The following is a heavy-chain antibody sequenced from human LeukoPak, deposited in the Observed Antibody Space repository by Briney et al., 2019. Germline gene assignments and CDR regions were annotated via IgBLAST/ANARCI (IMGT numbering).Heavy chain of an antibody. V-gene: IGHV3-30*02. D-gene: IGHD2-21*01. CDR2: IRYDGSNK. CDR1: GFTFSSYW. J-gene: IGHJ4*02. Sequence: PGGSLRLSCAASGFTFSSYWMSWVRQAPGKGLEWVAFIRYDGSNKYYADSVKGRFTISRDNSKNTLYLQMNSLRAEDTAVYYCAKAFCGGDCLGPFDYWGQGTLVTVSS. CDR3: AKAFCGGDCLGPFDY.